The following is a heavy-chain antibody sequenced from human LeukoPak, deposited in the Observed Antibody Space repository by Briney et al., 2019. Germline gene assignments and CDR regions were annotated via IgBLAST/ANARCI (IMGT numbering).Heavy chain of an antibody. V-gene: IGHV3-7*01. D-gene: IGHD3-10*01. CDR3: ARTYYDSGSLIEN. Sequence: PGGSLRLSCVASGFKISDYYIHWARQAPGKGLEWVANTKQDGSEKYYVDSVKGRFTISRDNAKNSLYLQMNSLRAEDTAVYYCARTYYDSGSLIENRGQGTLVTVSP. CDR2: TKQDGSEK. J-gene: IGHJ4*02. CDR1: GFKISDYY.